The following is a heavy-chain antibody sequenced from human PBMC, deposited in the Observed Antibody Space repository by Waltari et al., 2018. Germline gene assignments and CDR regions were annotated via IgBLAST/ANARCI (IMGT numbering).Heavy chain of an antibody. V-gene: IGHV3-7*01. CDR1: GFTFSSYW. J-gene: IGHJ4*02. CDR3: ARDSGYSGYNSYSFDY. D-gene: IGHD5-12*01. CDR2: IKQDGSVK. Sequence: EVQLVESGGGLVQPGGSLRLSCAASGFTFSSYWMTWVRQAPGRGLEWVANIKQDGSVKYYVDSVMGRFTISRDNAKNSLYLQMNILRAEDTAVYYCARDSGYSGYNSYSFDYWGQGTLVTVSS.